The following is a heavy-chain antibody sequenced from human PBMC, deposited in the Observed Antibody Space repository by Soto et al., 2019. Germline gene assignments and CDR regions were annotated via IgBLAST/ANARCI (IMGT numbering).Heavy chain of an antibody. CDR3: AGHYYDSSGYYVSPYYFDY. D-gene: IGHD3-22*01. CDR1: GGSFSAYY. Sequence: PSETLSLTCAVYGGSFSAYYWSWIRQPPGKGLEWIGYIFYSGSTNYNPSLKSRVTISVDTSKNQFSLKLSSVTAADTAVYFCAGHYYDSSGYYVSPYYFDYWGQGTPVTVSS. V-gene: IGHV4-34*11. J-gene: IGHJ4*02. CDR2: IFYSGST.